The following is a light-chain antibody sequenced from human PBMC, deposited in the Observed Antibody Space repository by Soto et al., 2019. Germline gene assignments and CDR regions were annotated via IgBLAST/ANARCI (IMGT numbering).Light chain of an antibody. V-gene: IGKV1-5*01. CDR1: QNIRNL. CDR3: QQYSDSSGA. Sequence: DIQLTQSPSTLSAAVGDSVTITCRASQNIRNLLAWYQQKPGKAPKPLIFDASTLKTGVPSRFGGSGSGAEFNFTITGLQPDDFATYYCQQYSDSSGAFGQGTRVEIK. CDR2: DAS. J-gene: IGKJ1*01.